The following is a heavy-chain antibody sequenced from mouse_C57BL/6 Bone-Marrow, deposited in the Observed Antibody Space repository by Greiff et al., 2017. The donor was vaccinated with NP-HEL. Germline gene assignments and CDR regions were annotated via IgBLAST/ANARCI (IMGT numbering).Heavy chain of an antibody. Sequence: EVQLQQSGPVLVKPGASVKMSCKASGYTFTDYYMNWVKQSHGKSLEWIGVINPYNGGTSYNQKFKGKATLTVDKSSSTAYMELNSLTSEYSAVYYCARPGSSYYFDYWGQGTTLTVSS. J-gene: IGHJ2*01. CDR2: INPYNGGT. CDR1: GYTFTDYY. V-gene: IGHV1-19*01. CDR3: ARPGSSYYFDY. D-gene: IGHD1-1*01.